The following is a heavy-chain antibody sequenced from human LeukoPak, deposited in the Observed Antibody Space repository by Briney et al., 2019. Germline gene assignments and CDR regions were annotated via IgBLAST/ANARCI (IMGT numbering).Heavy chain of an antibody. CDR1: GFTFSSYW. D-gene: IGHD3-10*01. CDR2: INSDGSST. V-gene: IGHV3-74*01. J-gene: IGHJ4*02. CDR3: AKDVPGSGSLDY. Sequence: GGSLRLSCAASGFTFSSYWMHWVRQAPGKGLVWVSRINSDGSSTSYADSVKGRFTISRDNSKNTLYLQMNSLRAEDTAVYYCAKDVPGSGSLDYWGQGTLVTVSS.